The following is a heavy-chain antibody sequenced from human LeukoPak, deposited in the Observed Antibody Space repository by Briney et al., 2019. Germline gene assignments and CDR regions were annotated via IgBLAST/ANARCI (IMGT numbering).Heavy chain of an antibody. J-gene: IGHJ6*03. V-gene: IGHV5-51*01. Sequence: GESLKISCKGSGYRFTTYWIAWVRQMPGKGLEGMGIIYPGDSDTRYSPSFQGQVTISADKSISTAYLQWSSLKASDTAMYYCARAPYSSSSWYYYYYMDVWGKGTTVTVSS. CDR3: ARAPYSSSSWYYYYYMDV. CDR2: IYPGDSDT. CDR1: GYRFTTYW. D-gene: IGHD6-6*01.